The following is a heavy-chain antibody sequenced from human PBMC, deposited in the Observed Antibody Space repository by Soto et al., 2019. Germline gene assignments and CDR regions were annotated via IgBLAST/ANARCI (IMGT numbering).Heavy chain of an antibody. CDR2: ISAYNGNT. CDR3: ARVTPYSGSYYHYY. J-gene: IGHJ4*02. Sequence: GASSKVSCKASGYTFTSYGISWVRQAPGQGLEWMGWISAYNGNTNYAQKLQGRVTMTTDTSTSTAYMELRSLRSDDTAVYYCARVTPYSGSYYHYYWGQGTLVTVSS. CDR1: GYTFTSYG. D-gene: IGHD1-26*01. V-gene: IGHV1-18*04.